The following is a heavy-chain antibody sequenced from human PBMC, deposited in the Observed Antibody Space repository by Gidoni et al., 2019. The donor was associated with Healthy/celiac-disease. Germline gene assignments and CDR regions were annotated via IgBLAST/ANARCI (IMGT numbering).Heavy chain of an antibody. V-gene: IGHV3-30-3*01. Sequence: QVQLVESGGGVVQPGRSLRLSCAASGFTFSSYAMHWVRQAPGKGLEWVAVISYDGSNKYYADSVKGRFTISRDNSKNTLYLQMNSLRAEDTAVYYCARDGDYYDSSGSGENDAFDIWGQGTMVTVSS. J-gene: IGHJ3*02. CDR1: GFTFSSYA. CDR3: ARDGDYYDSSGSGENDAFDI. CDR2: ISYDGSNK. D-gene: IGHD3-22*01.